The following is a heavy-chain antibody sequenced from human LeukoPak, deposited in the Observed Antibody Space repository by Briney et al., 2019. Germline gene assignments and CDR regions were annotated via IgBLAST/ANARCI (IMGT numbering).Heavy chain of an antibody. V-gene: IGHV4-31*03. CDR2: IYYSGST. Sequence: PSETLSLTCTVSGGSISSGGYYWSWIRQHPGKGLEWIGYIYYSGSTYYNPSLKSRVTISVDTSKNQFSLKLSSVTAADTAVYYCARDGEDGSGKGGIDYWGQGTLVTVSS. CDR3: ARDGEDGSGKGGIDY. D-gene: IGHD3-10*01. CDR1: GGSISSGGYY. J-gene: IGHJ4*02.